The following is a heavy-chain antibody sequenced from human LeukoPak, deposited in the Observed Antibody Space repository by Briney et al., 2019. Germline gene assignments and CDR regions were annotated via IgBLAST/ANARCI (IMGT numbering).Heavy chain of an antibody. V-gene: IGHV3-30*04. CDR2: ISYEGSNK. CDR1: GFTFSSYA. CDR3: ARGGYYYDSVDAFDI. J-gene: IGHJ3*02. Sequence: PGGSLRLSCAASGFTFSSYAMHWVRQAPGKGLEWVALISYEGSNKYYADSVKGRFTISRDNSKNTLYLQMNSLRAEDTAVYYCARGGYYYDSVDAFDIWGQGTMVTVSS. D-gene: IGHD3-22*01.